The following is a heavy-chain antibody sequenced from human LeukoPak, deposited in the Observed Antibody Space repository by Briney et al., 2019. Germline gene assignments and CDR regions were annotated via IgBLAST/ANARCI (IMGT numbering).Heavy chain of an antibody. Sequence: PGGSLRLSCAASGFTFSSYAMHWVRQAPGKGLEWVAVISDDGRHNYYADSVKGRFTISRDNSKSTLYLQMNSLRAEDTAVYYCARDLQGGSAYYYYGMDVWGQGTTVTVSS. J-gene: IGHJ6*02. CDR2: ISDDGRHN. CDR3: ARDLQGGSAYYYYGMDV. V-gene: IGHV3-30*04. CDR1: GFTFSSYA. D-gene: IGHD3-10*01.